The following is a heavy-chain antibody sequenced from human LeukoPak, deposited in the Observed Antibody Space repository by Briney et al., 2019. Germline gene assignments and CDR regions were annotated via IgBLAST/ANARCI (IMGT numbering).Heavy chain of an antibody. J-gene: IGHJ4*02. CDR3: ATGRGNENLGY. V-gene: IGHV4-39*07. CDR1: GGSISSSSYY. CDR2: INYSGST. D-gene: IGHD3-16*01. Sequence: PSETLSLTCTVSGGSISSSSYYWGWIRQPPGKGLEWIGSINYSGSTYYNPSLKSRVTISVDTSRNQFSLRVSSVTAADTAVYYCATGRGNENLGYWGQGTLVTVSS.